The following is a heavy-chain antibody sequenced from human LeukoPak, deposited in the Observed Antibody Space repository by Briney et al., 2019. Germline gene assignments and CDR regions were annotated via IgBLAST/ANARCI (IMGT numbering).Heavy chain of an antibody. J-gene: IGHJ3*01. CDR3: ARGGYCTGNRCYPDAFDL. D-gene: IGHD2-2*01. Sequence: SETLSLTCTVSGGSISPYYWSWIRQPPGKGLEWIGYIYSRGSTNYNPSLKSRVTISVDTSKNQFSLNLSSVTAADTAVYYCARGGYCTGNRCYPDAFDLWGQGTMVTVSS. CDR1: GGSISPYY. CDR2: IYSRGST. V-gene: IGHV4-59*01.